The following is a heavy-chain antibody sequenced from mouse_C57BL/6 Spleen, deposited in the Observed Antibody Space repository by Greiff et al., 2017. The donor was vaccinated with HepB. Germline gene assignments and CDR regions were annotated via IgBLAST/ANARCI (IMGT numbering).Heavy chain of an antibody. V-gene: IGHV1-55*01. CDR1: GYTFTSYW. CDR2: IYPGSGST. CDR3: AREIYDGDYGSPWFGC. J-gene: IGHJ3*01. Sequence: VQLQQPGAELVKPGASVKMSCKASGYTFTSYWITWVKQRPGQGLEWIGDIYPGSGSTNYNEKFKSKATLTVDTSSSTAYMPLSSLSAEDSAVYCGAREIYDGDYGSPWFGCRGQGTLVSAS. D-gene: IGHD2-3*01.